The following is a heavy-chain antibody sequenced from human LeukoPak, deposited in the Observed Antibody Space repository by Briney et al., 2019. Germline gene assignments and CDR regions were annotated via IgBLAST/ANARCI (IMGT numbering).Heavy chain of an antibody. CDR2: INIDGSST. D-gene: IGHD5-12*01. J-gene: IGHJ4*02. CDR3: ARVGQAGYVGYPLDY. V-gene: IGHV3-74*01. Sequence: GWSLRLSCAASGFTFSSYWMHWVRQAPGKGLMWVARINIDGSSTSYADSVKGRFTISRDNAKNTLYLQMNSLRAEDTAVFYCARVGQAGYVGYPLDYRGQGTLVTVSS. CDR1: GFTFSSYW.